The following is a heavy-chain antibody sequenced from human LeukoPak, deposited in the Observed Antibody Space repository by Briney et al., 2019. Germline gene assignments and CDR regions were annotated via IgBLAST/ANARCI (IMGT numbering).Heavy chain of an antibody. D-gene: IGHD3-22*01. CDR2: IYYSGST. V-gene: IGHV4-39*01. CDR3: ARRGGTYYYDSGQPGSFDY. Sequence: PSETLSLTCTVSGGSISSSSYYWGWIRQPPGKGLEWIGSIYYSGSTYYNPYLKSRVTISVDTSKNQFSLKLSSVTAADTAVYYCARRGGTYYYDSGQPGSFDYWGQGTLVTVSS. J-gene: IGHJ4*02. CDR1: GGSISSSSYY.